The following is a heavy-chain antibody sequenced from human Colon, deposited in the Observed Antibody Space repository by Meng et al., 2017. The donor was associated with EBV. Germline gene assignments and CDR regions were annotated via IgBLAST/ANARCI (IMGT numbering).Heavy chain of an antibody. J-gene: IGHJ4*02. D-gene: IGHD2-21*01. V-gene: IGHV4-30-4*01. Sequence: ESRPGHVEPLQTLWPAWTVPSGAQGSGNYYWSWNRQPPGKGLEWFGYIHHSVSAYYNPSLKSRVSISVDTSKSQFSLNLNSMTAADTAVYYCASFDHIPRRNYFDYWGQGTLVTVSS. CDR2: IHHSVSA. CDR1: SGAQGSGNYY. CDR3: ASFDHIPRRNYFDY.